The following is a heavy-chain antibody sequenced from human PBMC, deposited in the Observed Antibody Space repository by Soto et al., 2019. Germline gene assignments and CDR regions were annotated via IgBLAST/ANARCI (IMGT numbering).Heavy chain of an antibody. D-gene: IGHD2-21*01. CDR1: GFTFSNYW. CDR2: IKEDGSER. CDR3: ASARHIGP. J-gene: IGHJ5*02. Sequence: PGGSLRLSCAASGFTFSNYWMSWVRQAPGKGLEWVANIKEDGSERNYVDSVKGRFTISRDNAENSLYLQMNSLRAEDTAVYYCASARHIGPWGKGPLVTVSS. V-gene: IGHV3-7*01.